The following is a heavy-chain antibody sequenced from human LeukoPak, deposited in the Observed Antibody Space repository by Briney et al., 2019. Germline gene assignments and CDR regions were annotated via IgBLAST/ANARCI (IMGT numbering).Heavy chain of an antibody. CDR3: AKVEAVAGNYYYGMDV. D-gene: IGHD6-19*01. V-gene: IGHV3-23*01. J-gene: IGHJ6*02. CDR2: ISGSGGST. Sequence: GGSLSLSCAASGLTLSSYAMSWVRPAPGRGLEWVSAISGSGGSTYYADSVKGRFTISRDNSKNTLYLQMNSLRAEDTAVYYCAKVEAVAGNYYYGMDVWGQGTTVTVSS. CDR1: GLTLSSYA.